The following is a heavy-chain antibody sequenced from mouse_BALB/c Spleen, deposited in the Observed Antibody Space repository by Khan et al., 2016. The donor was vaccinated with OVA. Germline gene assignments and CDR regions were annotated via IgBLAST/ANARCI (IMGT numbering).Heavy chain of an antibody. Sequence: VQLKQSGGDLVKPGGSLKLSFAASGFTFSSYSMSWVRQTPDKRLEWVASISSCCDYTYYPDRLKGRFTISRNNAKKPLYLQRSGLKSEDTAMYYCANQLTGSFACWGQGTLVTVSA. CDR2: ISSCCDYT. CDR3: ANQLTGSFAC. V-gene: IGHV5-6*01. CDR1: GFTFSSYS. J-gene: IGHJ3*01. D-gene: IGHD4-1*01.